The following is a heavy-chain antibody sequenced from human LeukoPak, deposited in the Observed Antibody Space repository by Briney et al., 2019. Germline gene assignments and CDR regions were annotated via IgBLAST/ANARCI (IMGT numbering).Heavy chain of an antibody. CDR3: ASERPSSSWYDY. J-gene: IGHJ4*02. V-gene: IGHV3-11*04. Sequence: PGGSLRLSCAASGLTFSDYYMSWIRQAPGKGLEWVSYISSSGSTIYYADSVKGRFTISRDNAKNSLDLQMNSLRAEDTAVYYCASERPSSSWYDYWGQGTLVTVSS. CDR2: ISSSGSTI. CDR1: GLTFSDYY. D-gene: IGHD6-13*01.